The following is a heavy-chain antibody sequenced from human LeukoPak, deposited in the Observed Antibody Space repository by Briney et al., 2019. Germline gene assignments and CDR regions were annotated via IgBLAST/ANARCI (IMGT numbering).Heavy chain of an antibody. V-gene: IGHV3-23*01. D-gene: IGHD3-22*01. CDR3: AKDLKEYYYDSSGYAAFDY. CDR2: ISGSGGST. CDR1: GFTFSSYA. J-gene: IGHJ4*02. Sequence: PGGSLRLSCAASGFTFSSYAMSWARQAPGKGLEWVSAISGSGGSTYYADSVKGRFTISRDNSKNTLYLQMNSLRAEDTAVYYCAKDLKEYYYDSSGYAAFDYWGQGTLVTVSS.